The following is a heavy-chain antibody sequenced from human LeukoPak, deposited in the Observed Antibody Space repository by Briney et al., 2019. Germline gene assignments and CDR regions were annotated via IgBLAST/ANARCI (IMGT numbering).Heavy chain of an antibody. Sequence: SETLSLTCIVSGNSISYSSYYWGWIRQPPGKGLEWIGSIYYSGTTYYNPSLKSRVTISVDTSKNPFSLKLSSVTVADTAVFYCARIGYCSSSSCLPERGYYYYYGMDVWGQGTTVTVSS. CDR1: GNSISYSSYY. CDR3: ARIGYCSSSSCLPERGYYYYYGMDV. CDR2: IYYSGTT. V-gene: IGHV4-39*01. D-gene: IGHD2-2*01. J-gene: IGHJ6*02.